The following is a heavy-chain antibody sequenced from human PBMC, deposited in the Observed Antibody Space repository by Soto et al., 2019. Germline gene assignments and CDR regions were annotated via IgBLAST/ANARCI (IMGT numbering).Heavy chain of an antibody. Sequence: QVQLQESGPGLVKPSQTLSLTYTVSGGSISSGDYYWSWIRQPPGKGLEWIGYIYYSGSTYYNPSLKSRVTISVGTSKNQFSLKLSSVTAADTAVYYCASDQYDILTGYSTPLGYWGQGTLVTVSS. D-gene: IGHD3-9*01. V-gene: IGHV4-30-4*01. CDR1: GGSISSGDYY. J-gene: IGHJ4*02. CDR2: IYYSGST. CDR3: ASDQYDILTGYSTPLGY.